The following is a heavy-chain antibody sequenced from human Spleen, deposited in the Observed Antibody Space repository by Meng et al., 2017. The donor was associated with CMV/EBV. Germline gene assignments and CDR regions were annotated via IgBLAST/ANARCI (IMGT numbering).Heavy chain of an antibody. Sequence: GGSLRLSCAASGFTFGSYGMHWVRQAPGKGLEWVAIISYDGSNKYYADSVKGRFTISRDNSKNTLYLQMNSLRAEDTAVYYCAREGPAATDAFDIWGQGSMVTVSS. CDR2: ISYDGSNK. CDR1: GFTFGSYG. J-gene: IGHJ3*02. D-gene: IGHD2-2*01. V-gene: IGHV3-30-3*01. CDR3: AREGPAATDAFDI.